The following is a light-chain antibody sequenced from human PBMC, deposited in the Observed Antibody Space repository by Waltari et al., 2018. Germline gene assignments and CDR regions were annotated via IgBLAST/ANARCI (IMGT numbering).Light chain of an antibody. Sequence: EIVFTQSPGTLSLSPGDRATLSCRASQSVYRAFAWYQQKPGQAPRLLIHDASTRPTGIPDRFSGSGYGTDFSLTISRLEPEDFAMYYCQHYVRLPVTYGQGTKVEIK. CDR1: QSVYRA. CDR3: QHYVRLPVT. V-gene: IGKV3-20*01. J-gene: IGKJ1*01. CDR2: DAS.